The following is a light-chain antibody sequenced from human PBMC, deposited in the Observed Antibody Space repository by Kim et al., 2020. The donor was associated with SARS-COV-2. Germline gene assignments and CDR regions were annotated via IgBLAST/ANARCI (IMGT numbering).Light chain of an antibody. V-gene: IGKV3-15*01. CDR1: QSLSSN. CDR2: DAS. J-gene: IGKJ4*01. Sequence: EVVMTQSPATLSVSPGERATLSCRASQSLSSNLAWYKQKPGQAPRLVIYDASARATGVPARFSGSGSGTEFTLTISSLQSEDLAVYYCQQYNNWPLTFGGGTKVDIK. CDR3: QQYNNWPLT.